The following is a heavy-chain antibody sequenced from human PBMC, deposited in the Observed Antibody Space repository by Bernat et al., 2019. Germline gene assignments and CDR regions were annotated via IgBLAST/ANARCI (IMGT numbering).Heavy chain of an antibody. V-gene: IGHV4-61*02. D-gene: IGHD3-16*01. CDR1: GGSISSGSYY. CDR3: ATATLRQCYYYYYGMDV. CDR2: IYTSGST. J-gene: IGHJ6*02. Sequence: QVQLQESGPGLVTPSQTLSLICTVSGGSISSGSYYWSWIRQPAGKGLEWIGRIYTSGSTNYNPSLKRQVTISADTSKNQFSLKLSSVTAADTAVYYCATATLRQCYYYYYGMDVWGQGTTVTVSS.